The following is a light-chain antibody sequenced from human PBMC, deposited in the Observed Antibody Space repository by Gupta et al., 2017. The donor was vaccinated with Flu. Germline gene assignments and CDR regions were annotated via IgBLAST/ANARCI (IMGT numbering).Light chain of an antibody. V-gene: IGLV1-40*01. CDR1: SSNIGAGYD. CDR3: QSDDSSRSVV. CDR2: GNS. Sequence: QSVLTQPHSVPEAPGQRVTISCTGRSSNIGAGYDVRWNQQHPETPHKLLVYGNSNRPAGVPGRFSASKSGTAASLTITVPSEEEEADYYCQSDDSSRSVVFGGGTKLTVL. J-gene: IGLJ2*01.